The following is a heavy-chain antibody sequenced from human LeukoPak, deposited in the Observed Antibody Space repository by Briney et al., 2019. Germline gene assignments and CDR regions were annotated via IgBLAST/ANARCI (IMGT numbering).Heavy chain of an antibody. Sequence: PSETLSLTCTVSGGSISTSALYRGWIRRPPGTGLEWIGSIFYSGSTYYNPSLKGRVTISVDTSKNQISLKLSSVTAADTAVYYCVRLGQFCGGDCYPPSFDYWGQGTLVTVSS. CDR3: VRLGQFCGGDCYPPSFDY. CDR2: IFYSGST. V-gene: IGHV4-39*01. CDR1: GGSISTSALY. D-gene: IGHD2-21*02. J-gene: IGHJ4*02.